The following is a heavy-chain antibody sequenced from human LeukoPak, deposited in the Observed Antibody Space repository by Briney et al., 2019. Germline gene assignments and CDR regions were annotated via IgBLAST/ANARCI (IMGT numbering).Heavy chain of an antibody. Sequence: SETLSLTCTVSGGSISSYYWSWIRQPPGKGLEWIGYIYYSGSTNYNPSLRGRVTMSVDTSKNQFSLKLRSVTAADTAVYYCARDLAAAGYFDYWGQGTLVTVSS. CDR3: ARDLAAAGYFDY. V-gene: IGHV4-59*12. J-gene: IGHJ4*02. CDR2: IYYSGST. D-gene: IGHD6-13*01. CDR1: GGSISSYY.